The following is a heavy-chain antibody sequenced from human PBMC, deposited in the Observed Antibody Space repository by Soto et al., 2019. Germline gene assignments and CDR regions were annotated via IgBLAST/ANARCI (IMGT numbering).Heavy chain of an antibody. CDR1: GGSISSSSYY. CDR3: ARLGLYYDFWSGYSPKNYYGMDV. J-gene: IGHJ6*02. D-gene: IGHD3-3*01. CDR2: IYYSGST. V-gene: IGHV4-39*01. Sequence: SETLSLTCTVSGGSISSSSYYWGWIRQPPGKGLEWIGSIYYSGSTYYNPSLKSRVTISVDTSKNQFSLKLSSVTAADTAVYYCARLGLYYDFWSGYSPKNYYGMDVWGQGTTVTVSS.